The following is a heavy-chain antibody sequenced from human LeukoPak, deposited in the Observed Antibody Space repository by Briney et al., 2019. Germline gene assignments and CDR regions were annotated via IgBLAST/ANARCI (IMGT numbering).Heavy chain of an antibody. D-gene: IGHD3-3*01. CDR2: IYPGDSDT. Sequence: GESLKISCKGSGYSFTSYWIGWMRQMPGKGLEWMGIIYPGDSDTRYSPSFQGQVTISADKSISTAYLQRSSLKASDTAMYYCARGNDFWSGYRRYYFDYWGQGTLVTVSS. J-gene: IGHJ4*02. CDR3: ARGNDFWSGYRRYYFDY. V-gene: IGHV5-51*01. CDR1: GYSFTSYW.